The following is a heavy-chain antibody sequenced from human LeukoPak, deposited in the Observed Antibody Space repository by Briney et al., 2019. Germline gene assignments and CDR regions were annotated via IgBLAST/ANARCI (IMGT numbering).Heavy chain of an antibody. Sequence: PGRSLRLSCAASGFTFGSYGMHWVRQAPGKGLEWVAVISYDGSNKYYADSVKGRFTISRDNSKNTLYLQMNSLRAEDTAVYYCAKDSWDNWNEGLGSYGMDVWGQGTTVTVSS. D-gene: IGHD1-20*01. V-gene: IGHV3-30*18. J-gene: IGHJ6*02. CDR2: ISYDGSNK. CDR1: GFTFGSYG. CDR3: AKDSWDNWNEGLGSYGMDV.